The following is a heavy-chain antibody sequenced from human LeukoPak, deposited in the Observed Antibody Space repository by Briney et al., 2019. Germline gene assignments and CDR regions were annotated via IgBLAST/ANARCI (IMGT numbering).Heavy chain of an antibody. J-gene: IGHJ4*02. CDR1: GYTFTSYY. CDR2: VNPNDGTT. D-gene: IGHD6-19*01. V-gene: IGHV1-46*01. Sequence: ASVKVSCKASGYTFTSYYMHWVRKAPGQGLQWMGIVNPNDGTTHYAQKFQGRVTMTRDMSTSTVYMELSSLRSEDTAVYYCARDGGAVAGNFDYWGQGTLVTVSS. CDR3: ARDGGAVAGNFDY.